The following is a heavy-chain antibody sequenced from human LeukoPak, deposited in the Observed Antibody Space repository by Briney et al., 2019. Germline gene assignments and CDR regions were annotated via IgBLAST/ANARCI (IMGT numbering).Heavy chain of an antibody. J-gene: IGHJ6*02. V-gene: IGHV4-39*07. Sequence: PSETLSLTCTASGGSISSSSYYWGWIRQPPGKGLEWIGSIYYSGSTYYNPSLKSRVTISVDTSKNQFSLKLSSVTAADTAVYYCARDHDQRNYYYGMDIWGQGTTVTVSS. D-gene: IGHD3-16*01. CDR1: GGSISSSSYY. CDR3: ARDHDQRNYYYGMDI. CDR2: IYYSGST.